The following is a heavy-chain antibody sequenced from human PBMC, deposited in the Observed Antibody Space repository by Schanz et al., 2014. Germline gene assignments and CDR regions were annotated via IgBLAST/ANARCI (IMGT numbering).Heavy chain of an antibody. CDR3: VRDSFFAFDY. Sequence: VQLLESGGGLVQPGGSLRLSCAASGFTFSDYYMSWIRQAPGKGLEWVSYVSSSSSYTHYADSVKGRFTISRDNSKNTLYLQMNSLRAEDTAVYYCVRDSFFAFDYWGQGTLVTVSS. J-gene: IGHJ4*02. D-gene: IGHD3-3*01. CDR1: GFTFSDYY. CDR2: VSSSSSYT. V-gene: IGHV3-11*06.